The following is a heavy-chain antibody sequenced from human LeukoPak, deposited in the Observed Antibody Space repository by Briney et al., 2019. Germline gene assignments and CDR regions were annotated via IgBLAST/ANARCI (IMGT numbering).Heavy chain of an antibody. J-gene: IGHJ3*01. CDR3: ASSSAAADTYTV. D-gene: IGHD6-13*01. V-gene: IGHV4-61*01. CDR2: IYYSGST. CDR1: SGSISSGSYY. Sequence: SETLSLTCTVSSGSISSGSYYWSWIRQPPGRGLEWIGYIYYSGSTNYNPSLKSRVTISVDTSKNQFSLKLSSVTAADTAVYYCASSSAAADTYTVWGQGTMVTVSS.